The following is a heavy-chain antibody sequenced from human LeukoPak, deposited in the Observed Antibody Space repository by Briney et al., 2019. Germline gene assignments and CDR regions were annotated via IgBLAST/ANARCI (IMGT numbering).Heavy chain of an antibody. CDR2: ISAYNGNT. D-gene: IGHD6-13*01. J-gene: IGHJ4*02. CDR3: ARDPNRYAAAHPFEY. Sequence: ASVKVSCKASGYTFTSYGISWVRQAPGQGLERMGWISAYNGNTNYAQKFQGRVTMTTDTSTSTAYMELRSLRSDDTAVYYCARDPNRYAAAHPFEYWGQGTLVTVSS. CDR1: GYTFTSYG. V-gene: IGHV1-18*01.